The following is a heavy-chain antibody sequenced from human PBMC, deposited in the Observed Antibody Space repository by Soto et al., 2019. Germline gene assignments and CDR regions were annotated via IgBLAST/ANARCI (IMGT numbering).Heavy chain of an antibody. J-gene: IGHJ5*02. Sequence: SETLSLTCTVSGGSISSYYWSWIRQPPGKGLEWIGYIYYSGSTNYNPSLKSRVTISVDTSKNQFSLKLSSVTAADTAVYYCAREGGLEWLFPNWFDPWGQGTLVTVSS. CDR3: AREGGLEWLFPNWFDP. V-gene: IGHV4-59*01. CDR2: IYYSGST. D-gene: IGHD3-3*01. CDR1: GGSISSYY.